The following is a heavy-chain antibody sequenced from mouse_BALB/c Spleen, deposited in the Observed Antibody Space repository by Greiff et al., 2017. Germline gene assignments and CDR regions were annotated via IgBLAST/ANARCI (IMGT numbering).Heavy chain of an antibody. CDR2: IRSKSNNYAT. D-gene: IGHD2-3*01. V-gene: IGHV10-1*02. CDR3: VRGDDGYYVFYAMDY. CDR1: GFTFNTYA. J-gene: IGHJ4*01. Sequence: EVMLVESGGGLVQPKGSLKLSCAASGFTFNTYAMNWVRQAPGKGLEWVARIRSKSNNYATYYADSVKDRFTISRDDSQSMLYLQMNNLKTEDTAMYYCVRGDDGYYVFYAMDYWGQGTSVTVSS.